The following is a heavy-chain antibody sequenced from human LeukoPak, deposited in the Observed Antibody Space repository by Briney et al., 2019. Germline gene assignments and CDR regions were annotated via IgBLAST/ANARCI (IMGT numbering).Heavy chain of an antibody. Sequence: GGSLRLSCAASEFIFNRSWMNWVRQAPGKGLEWVANMDPSGSQKRYVDSVKGRFTISKDNPGTSLYLDMFGLRAEDTAIYYCAIWTSGNYWGQGTLVTVSS. CDR1: EFIFNRSW. D-gene: IGHD1-1*01. J-gene: IGHJ4*02. CDR2: MDPSGSQK. CDR3: AIWTSGNY. V-gene: IGHV3-7*01.